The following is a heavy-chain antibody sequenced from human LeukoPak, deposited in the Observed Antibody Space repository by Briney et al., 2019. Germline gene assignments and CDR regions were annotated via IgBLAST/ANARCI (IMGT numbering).Heavy chain of an antibody. CDR3: ARDGGGWTYFDY. CDR1: GFTFTNYW. J-gene: IGHJ4*02. CDR2: IKQDGSET. V-gene: IGHV3-7*04. Sequence: GGSLRLSCAASGFTFTNYWMVWVRQAPGKGLEWVANIKQDGSETYYVDSVEGRFTISRDNAKNSLSLQMNILRAEDTAVYYCARDGGGWTYFDYWGQGALVTVSS. D-gene: IGHD6-19*01.